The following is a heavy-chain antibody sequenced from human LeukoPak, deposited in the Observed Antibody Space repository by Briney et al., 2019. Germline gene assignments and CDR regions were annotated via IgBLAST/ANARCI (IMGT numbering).Heavy chain of an antibody. V-gene: IGHV3-23*01. D-gene: IGHD2-15*01. CDR1: GFTFSSYG. Sequence: GGSLRLSCAVSGFTFSSYGMSWVRQAPGKGLEWVSATNSNGGSTYYADSVKGRFTLSRDNSKNTLYLQMNSLRAEDTAVYYCARGIRGGYWGQGTLVTVSS. J-gene: IGHJ4*02. CDR2: TNSNGGST. CDR3: ARGIRGGY.